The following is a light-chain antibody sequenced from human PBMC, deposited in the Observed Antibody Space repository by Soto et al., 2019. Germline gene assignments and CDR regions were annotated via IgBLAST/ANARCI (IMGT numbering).Light chain of an antibody. V-gene: IGLV2-8*01. Sequence: QSALTQPPSASGSPGQSVTISCTGTSSDVGGYNYVSWYQQHPGKAPKLTIYEVSKRPSGVPDRFSGSKSGNTASLTVSGLQAEDEADYYCSSYAGSNNPVVFGGGTKVTVL. CDR3: SSYAGSNNPVV. CDR2: EVS. CDR1: SSDVGGYNY. J-gene: IGLJ2*01.